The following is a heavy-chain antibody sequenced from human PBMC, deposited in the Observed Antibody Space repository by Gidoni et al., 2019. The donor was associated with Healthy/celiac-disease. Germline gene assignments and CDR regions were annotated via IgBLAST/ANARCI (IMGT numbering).Heavy chain of an antibody. CDR1: GGSISRSSYY. Sequence: QLQLQESGPGLVKPSETLSLTCPVSGGSISRSSYYWGWIRPPPGKGLEWIGSIYYRGSTYYNPSLKSRVNISVDTSKNQFSLKLSSVTAADTAVYYCARHEGRGFVAAGFFDYWGQGTLVTVSS. D-gene: IGHD6-13*01. V-gene: IGHV4-39*01. J-gene: IGHJ4*02. CDR2: IYYRGST. CDR3: ARHEGRGFVAAGFFDY.